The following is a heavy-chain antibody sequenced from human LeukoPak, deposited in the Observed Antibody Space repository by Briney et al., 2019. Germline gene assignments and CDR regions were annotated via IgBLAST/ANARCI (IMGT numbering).Heavy chain of an antibody. V-gene: IGHV1-2*02. CDR1: GYTFTGYY. J-gene: IGHJ4*02. Sequence: ASVKVSCKASGYTFTGYYMHWVRQAPGQGLEWMGWINPNSGGTNYAQKSQGRVTMTRDTSISTAYMELSRLRSDDTAVYYCAITTGYSSSWYGYWGQGTLVTVSS. D-gene: IGHD6-13*01. CDR3: AITTGYSSSWYGY. CDR2: INPNSGGT.